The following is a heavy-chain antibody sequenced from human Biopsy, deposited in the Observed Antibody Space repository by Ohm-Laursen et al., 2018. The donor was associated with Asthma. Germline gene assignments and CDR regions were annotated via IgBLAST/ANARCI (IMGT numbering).Heavy chain of an antibody. CDR3: AKDERAYYGSDSKYMQPVPLGD. CDR1: GFTVSTNG. V-gene: IGHV3-53*01. D-gene: IGHD2-21*01. CDR2: IYSGGGT. Sequence: GSLRLSCAASGFTVSTNGMSWVRQPPGKGLEWVSVIYSGGGTYYADSVQGRVTISRDNSKNTLSLQMNSLRAEDTAVYHCAKDERAYYGSDSKYMQPVPLGDWGQGTVVTVSS. J-gene: IGHJ4*02.